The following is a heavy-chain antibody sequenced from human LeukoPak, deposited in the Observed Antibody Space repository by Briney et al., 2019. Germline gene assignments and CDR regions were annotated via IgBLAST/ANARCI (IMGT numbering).Heavy chain of an antibody. D-gene: IGHD3-22*01. CDR1: GGSISSHY. CDR2: IYYSGST. J-gene: IGHJ4*02. CDR3: ARSSYYYDSSGSRVYYFDY. V-gene: IGHV4-59*11. Sequence: SETLSLTCTVSGGSISSHYWSWIRQPPGKGLEGIGYIYYSGSTNYNPSLKSRVTISVDTAKNQFSLKLSSVAAADTGVYYCARSSYYYDSSGSRVYYFDYWGQGTLVTVSS.